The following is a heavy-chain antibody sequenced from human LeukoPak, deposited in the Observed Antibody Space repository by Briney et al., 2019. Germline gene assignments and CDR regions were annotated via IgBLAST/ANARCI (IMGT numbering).Heavy chain of an antibody. Sequence: GGSLRLSCAASGFTVSGNYMSWVRQAPGKGLEWLSVIHRGGNTYYADSVKGRFTISRDSSKNSVFLQMDSLRAEDTAVYYCARDPGYGLGVDYGDYWGQGTLVTVSS. V-gene: IGHV3-66*01. D-gene: IGHD3-10*01. CDR3: ARDPGYGLGVDYGDY. CDR2: IHRGGNT. CDR1: GFTVSGNY. J-gene: IGHJ4*02.